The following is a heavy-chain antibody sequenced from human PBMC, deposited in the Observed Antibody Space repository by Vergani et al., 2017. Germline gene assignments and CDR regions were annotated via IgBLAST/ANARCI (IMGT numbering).Heavy chain of an antibody. V-gene: IGHV4-34*01. CDR3: ARYYDSSGYYFDP. CDR1: GGSFSGYY. J-gene: IGHJ5*02. CDR2: INHSGST. D-gene: IGHD3-22*01. Sequence: QVQLQQWGAGLLKPSETLSLTCAVYGGSFSGYYWSWIRQPPGKGLEWIGEINHSGSTNYNPSLKSRVTISVDTSKNPFSLKLSSVTAADTAVYYCARYYDSSGYYFDPWGQGTLVTVSS.